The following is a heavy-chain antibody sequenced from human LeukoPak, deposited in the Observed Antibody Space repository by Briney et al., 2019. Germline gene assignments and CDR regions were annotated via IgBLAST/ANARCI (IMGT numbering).Heavy chain of an antibody. D-gene: IGHD4-11*01. CDR2: IYYSGST. CDR1: GGSISSYY. V-gene: IGHV4-59*01. CDR3: ARRGYSTQDAFDI. Sequence: PETLSLTCTVSGGSISSYYWSWIRQPPGKGLEWIGYIYYSGSTNYNPSLKSRVTISVDTSKNQFSLKLSSVTAADTAVYYCARRGYSTQDAFDIWGQGTMVTVSS. J-gene: IGHJ3*02.